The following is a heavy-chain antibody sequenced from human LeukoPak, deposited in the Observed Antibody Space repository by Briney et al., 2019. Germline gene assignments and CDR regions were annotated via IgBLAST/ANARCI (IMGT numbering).Heavy chain of an antibody. D-gene: IGHD3-9*01. CDR3: ARGGNYDILTGYIFDY. CDR1: GFTFSNYW. V-gene: IGHV3-7*03. Sequence: GGSLRLSCAASGFTFSNYWMSWVRQAPGKGLEWVANIKHDGGDKHYVDSVKGRFTVARDSAKNSLNLQMNSLRAEDTAVYYCARGGNYDILTGYIFDYWGQGTLVTVSS. J-gene: IGHJ4*02. CDR2: IKHDGGDK.